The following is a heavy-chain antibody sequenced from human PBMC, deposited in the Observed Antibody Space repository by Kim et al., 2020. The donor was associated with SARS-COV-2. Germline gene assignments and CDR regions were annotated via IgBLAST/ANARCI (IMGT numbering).Heavy chain of an antibody. CDR1: GFNFGDYY. V-gene: IGHV3-11*01. Sequence: GGSLRLSCAASGFNFGDYYMSWIRQAPGKGLEWVSYISSSGTTIHDADSVKGRFTISRDNAKNSLFLQMNSLRVEDTAVYYCARECTSLLWVGESDGAMGVWGRGTAVTVSS. CDR3: ARECTSLLWVGESDGAMGV. CDR2: ISSSGTTI. J-gene: IGHJ6*02. D-gene: IGHD3-10*01.